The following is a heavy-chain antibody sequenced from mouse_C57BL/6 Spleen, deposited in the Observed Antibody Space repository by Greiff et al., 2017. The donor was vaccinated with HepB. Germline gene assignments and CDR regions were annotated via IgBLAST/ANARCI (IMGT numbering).Heavy chain of an antibody. J-gene: IGHJ4*01. V-gene: IGHV2-2*01. CDR2: IWSGGST. Sequence: VKLMESGPGLVQPSQSLSITCTVSGFSLTSYGVHWVRQSPGKGLEWLGVIWSGGSTDYNAAFISRLSISKDNSKSQVFFKMNSLQADDTAIYYCARNGDYYGPDYAMDYWGQGTSVTVSS. CDR3: ARNGDYYGPDYAMDY. CDR1: GFSLTSYG. D-gene: IGHD1-1*01.